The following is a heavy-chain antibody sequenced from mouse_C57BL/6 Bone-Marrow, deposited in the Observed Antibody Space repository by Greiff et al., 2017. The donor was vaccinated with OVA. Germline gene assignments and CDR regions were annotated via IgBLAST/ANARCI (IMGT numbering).Heavy chain of an antibody. CDR2: IDPSDSYT. V-gene: IGHV1-50*01. CDR1: GYTFTSYW. CDR3: ASAVFAY. J-gene: IGHJ3*01. Sequence: VQLQQPGAELVKPGASVKLSCKASGYTFTSYWMQWVKQRPGQGLEWIGEIDPSDSYTNSNQKLKGKATLTVDTSSSTAYMQLSSLTSEDSAVYYCASAVFAYWGQGTLVTVSA.